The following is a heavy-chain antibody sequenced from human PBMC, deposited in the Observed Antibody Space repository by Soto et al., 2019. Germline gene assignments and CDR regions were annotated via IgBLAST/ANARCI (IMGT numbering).Heavy chain of an antibody. Sequence: PGGSLRLSCAASGFTFSSYGMNWVRQAPGKGLVWVSRISVDGSSTSYADSVNGRFTISRDNAKNTLYLQMNSLRAEDTAVYYFARGQSYLWGQGTMVTVSS. J-gene: IGHJ3*01. CDR2: ISVDGSST. CDR3: ARGQSYL. CDR1: GFTFSSYG. V-gene: IGHV3-74*01. D-gene: IGHD3-16*02.